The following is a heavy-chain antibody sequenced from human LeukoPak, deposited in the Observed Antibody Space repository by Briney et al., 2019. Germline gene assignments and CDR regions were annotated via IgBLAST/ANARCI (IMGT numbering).Heavy chain of an antibody. Sequence: SQTLSLTCTVSGGSVSSGGYYWSWIRQHPGKGLEWIGYIYYSANTYYNPSLESRLTISLDTSTNQFSLKLGSVTAADTAVYYCATTGYYYYVDVWGKGTTVTVSS. CDR3: ATTGYYYYVDV. CDR2: IYYSANT. V-gene: IGHV4-31*03. CDR1: GGSVSSGGYY. D-gene: IGHD2-8*02. J-gene: IGHJ6*03.